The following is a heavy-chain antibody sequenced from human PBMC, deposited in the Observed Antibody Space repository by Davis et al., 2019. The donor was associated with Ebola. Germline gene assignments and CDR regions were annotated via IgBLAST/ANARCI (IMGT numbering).Heavy chain of an antibody. V-gene: IGHV3-11*06. J-gene: IGHJ6*02. D-gene: IGHD6-13*01. CDR2: ISSSSSYT. CDR3: ARKYSSRRHPYYYGMDV. Sequence: PGGSLRLSCAASGFTFSDYYMSWIRQAPGKGLEWVSYISSSSSYTNYADSVKGRFTISRDNAKKSLYLQMNSLRAEDTAVYYCARKYSSRRHPYYYGMDVWGQGTTVTVSS. CDR1: GFTFSDYY.